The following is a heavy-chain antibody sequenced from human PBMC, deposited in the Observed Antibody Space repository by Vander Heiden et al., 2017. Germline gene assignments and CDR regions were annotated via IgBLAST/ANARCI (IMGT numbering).Heavy chain of an antibody. CDR3: AKAGGFYYPFDY. V-gene: IGHV3-23*01. D-gene: IGHD3-22*01. CDR1: EFTFSSYA. CDR2: ISGSGGST. Sequence: EGQLLESGGGLVQHGGSLRLSCAASEFTFSSYAMSWVRQAPGEGLEWVSAISGSGGSTYYADSVKGRFTISRDNSKNTLYLQMNSLRAEDTAVYYCAKAGGFYYPFDYWGQGTLVTVSS. J-gene: IGHJ4*02.